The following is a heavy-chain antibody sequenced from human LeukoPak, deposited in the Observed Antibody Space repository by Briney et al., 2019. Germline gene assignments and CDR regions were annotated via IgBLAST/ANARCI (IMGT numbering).Heavy chain of an antibody. J-gene: IGHJ4*02. D-gene: IGHD6-13*01. CDR2: IHPNSGGT. CDR1: GYTFTGYY. CDR3: ARWLSSSWFY. V-gene: IGHV1-2*02. Sequence: ASVKVSCKASGYTFTGYYLHWVRQAPGQGLEWMGWIHPNSGGTNYAQSFQGSVTMSRETSISTAYMELSSLGSDDTAVYYCARWLSSSWFYWGQGTLVTVSS.